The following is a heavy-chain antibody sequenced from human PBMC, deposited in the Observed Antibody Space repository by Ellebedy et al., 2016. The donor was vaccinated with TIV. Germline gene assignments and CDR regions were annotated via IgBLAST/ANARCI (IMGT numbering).Heavy chain of an antibody. Sequence: ASVKVSXXASGYTFTTYGISWVRQAPGQGLEWMGWISTYNANTKYAQNFQGRVTMTTDTSTSTVYMELTSLRSDDTAVYYCARVVTGSPAFYWGQGTLVTVSS. V-gene: IGHV1-18*01. D-gene: IGHD2-15*01. CDR1: GYTFTTYG. CDR3: ARVVTGSPAFY. J-gene: IGHJ4*02. CDR2: ISTYNANT.